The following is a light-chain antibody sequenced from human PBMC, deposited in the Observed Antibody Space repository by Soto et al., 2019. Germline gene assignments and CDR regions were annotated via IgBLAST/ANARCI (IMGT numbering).Light chain of an antibody. V-gene: IGKV3-11*01. CDR2: DAS. Sequence: EIVVTQSPATLSLSPGERATLSCRASQSVSSYLAWYQQKPGQAPRLLMYDASNRATGIPARFSGGGSGTDFTLTISSLEPEDFAVYYCQQRSNWPPITFGQGTRLEIK. CDR1: QSVSSY. J-gene: IGKJ5*01. CDR3: QQRSNWPPIT.